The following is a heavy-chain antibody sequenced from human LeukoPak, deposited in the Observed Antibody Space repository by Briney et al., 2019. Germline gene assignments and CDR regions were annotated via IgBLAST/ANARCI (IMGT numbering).Heavy chain of an antibody. Sequence: ASVKVSCKASGYTFTGYYMHWVRQAPGQGLEWMGWINPNSGGTNYAQKFQGRVTMTRDTSISTAYMELSRLRSDDTAVYYCARVSAVGATTDYWGQGTLVTVSS. CDR3: ARVSAVGATTDY. D-gene: IGHD1-26*01. CDR2: INPNSGGT. J-gene: IGHJ4*02. CDR1: GYTFTGYY. V-gene: IGHV1-2*02.